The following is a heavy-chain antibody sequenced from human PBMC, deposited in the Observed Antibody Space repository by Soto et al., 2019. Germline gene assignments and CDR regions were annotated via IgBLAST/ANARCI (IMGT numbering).Heavy chain of an antibody. CDR2: FDPEDGET. D-gene: IGHD4-17*01. CDR1: GYTLTELS. V-gene: IGHV1-24*01. Sequence: ASVKVSCRVSGYTLTELSMHWVRQAPGKGLEWMGGFDPEDGETIYAQKFQGRVTMTEDTSTDTAYMELSSLRSEDTAVYYCATNFKSYGDYVDFDYWGQGTLVTGCS. J-gene: IGHJ4*02. CDR3: ATNFKSYGDYVDFDY.